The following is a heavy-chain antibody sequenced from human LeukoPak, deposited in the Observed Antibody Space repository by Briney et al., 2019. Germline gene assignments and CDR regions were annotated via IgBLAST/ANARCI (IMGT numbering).Heavy chain of an antibody. Sequence: KFQGRVTITRDTSASTAYMELSSLRSEDTAVYYCARDRGTVTTDWFDPWDQGTLVTVSS. CDR3: ARDRGTVTTDWFDP. J-gene: IGHJ5*02. V-gene: IGHV1-3*01. D-gene: IGHD4-17*01.